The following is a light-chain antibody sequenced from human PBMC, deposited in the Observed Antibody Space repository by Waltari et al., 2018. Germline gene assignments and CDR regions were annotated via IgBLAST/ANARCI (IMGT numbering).Light chain of an antibody. J-gene: IGKJ2*01. V-gene: IGKV3-20*01. CDR3: QQYGRSWNT. CDR1: QSVSSNY. Sequence: EIVLTQSPRTLSLSPGERATLSCRASQSVSSNYLAWYQQRPGQAPRLLIHGSSSRATGIPDRFSGSGSGTDFTLTISRLEPEDFAVYYCQQYGRSWNTFGQGTKLEIK. CDR2: GSS.